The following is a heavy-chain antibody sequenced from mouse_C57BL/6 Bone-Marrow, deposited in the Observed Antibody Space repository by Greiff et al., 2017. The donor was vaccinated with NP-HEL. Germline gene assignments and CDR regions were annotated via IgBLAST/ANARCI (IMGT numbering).Heavy chain of an antibody. V-gene: IGHV1-76*01. CDR3: ERGAWFAY. CDR2: IYPGSGNT. Sequence: QVQLQQSGAELVRPGASVKLSCKASGYTFTDYYINWVKQRPGQGLEWIARIYPGSGNTHYNEKCKGKATLTAEKSSSTAYMQLSSLTSEGSAVYCCERGAWFAYWGQGTLVTVSA. J-gene: IGHJ3*01. CDR1: GYTFTDYY.